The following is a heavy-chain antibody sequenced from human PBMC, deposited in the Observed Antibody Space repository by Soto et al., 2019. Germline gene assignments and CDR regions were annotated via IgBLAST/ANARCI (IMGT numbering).Heavy chain of an antibody. CDR1: GFNFDDYA. Sequence: PXGSLGLSCAPSGFNFDDYAMHGVRQAPGKGLEWVAGVNWNSDSIGYADSVKGRFTISRDNAKNSLYLQMNSLRAEDTALYYCAKAPYGGYVPSYFDYWGQGTLVTVSS. CDR3: AKAPYGGYVPSYFDY. V-gene: IGHV3-9*01. D-gene: IGHD5-12*01. CDR2: VNWNSDSI. J-gene: IGHJ4*02.